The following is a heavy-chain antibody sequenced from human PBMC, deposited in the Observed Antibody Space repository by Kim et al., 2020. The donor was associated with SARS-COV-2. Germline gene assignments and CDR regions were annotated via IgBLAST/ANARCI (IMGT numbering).Heavy chain of an antibody. CDR3: AREEGPLDY. Sequence: GTIYYADPVEGRFTISRANSKNTLHLQMNSLTAEDSAVYFCAREEGPLDYWGQGTLVTVSS. V-gene: IGHV3-53*01. J-gene: IGHJ4*02. CDR2: GTI.